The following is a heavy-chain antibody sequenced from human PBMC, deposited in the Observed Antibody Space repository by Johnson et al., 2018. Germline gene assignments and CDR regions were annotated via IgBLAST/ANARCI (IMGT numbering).Heavy chain of an antibody. J-gene: IGHJ5*02. CDR3: ARDAPYCSGGSCYLNWFDP. D-gene: IGHD2-15*01. CDR2: IYSGGST. V-gene: IGHV3-66*02. CDR1: GFTVSSNY. Sequence: VQLVESGGGLVQPGGSLRLSCAASGFTVSSNYMSWVRQAPGKGLEWVSVIYSGGSTYYADSVKGRFTISRDNSKNTLYLQMNSLRAEDTAVYYCARDAPYCSGGSCYLNWFDPWGQGTLVTVSS.